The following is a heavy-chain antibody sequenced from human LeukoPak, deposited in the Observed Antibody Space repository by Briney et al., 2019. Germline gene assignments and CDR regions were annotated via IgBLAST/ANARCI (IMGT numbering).Heavy chain of an antibody. CDR3: VRVKGSYFDY. Sequence: GGSLRLSCAASGFTFSSYGLNWVRQAPGKGPEWLSYISSSGGTIYYVDSVKGRFTVSRDNAKNSLYLQMNSLRAEDTAVYYCVRVKGSYFDYWGQGALVTVSS. CDR1: GFTFSSYG. D-gene: IGHD2-15*01. J-gene: IGHJ4*02. V-gene: IGHV3-48*03. CDR2: ISSSGGTI.